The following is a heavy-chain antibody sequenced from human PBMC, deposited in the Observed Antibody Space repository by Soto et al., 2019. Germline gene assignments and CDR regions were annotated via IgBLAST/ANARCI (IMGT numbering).Heavy chain of an antibody. CDR3: ARVSASGWHVNGRDYFDS. CDR2: ISSREVTI. CDR1: GFTFSNYY. J-gene: IGHJ4*02. D-gene: IGHD6-19*01. V-gene: IGHV3-11*01. Sequence: PGGSLRLSCAASGFTFSNYYMAWIRQAQGKGLECLSYISSREVTIYYADSVKGRFTISRDNTKNSLYLQMSSLRDEDTGVYYCARVSASGWHVNGRDYFDSWGQGTLVTVSS.